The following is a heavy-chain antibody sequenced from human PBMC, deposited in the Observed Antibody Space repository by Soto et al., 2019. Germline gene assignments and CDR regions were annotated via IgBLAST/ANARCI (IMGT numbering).Heavy chain of an antibody. CDR2: IYPGDSDT. J-gene: IGHJ5*02. V-gene: IGHV5-51*01. CDR3: SLLEVRGYANWFDP. D-gene: IGHD1-1*01. Sequence: EVQLVPSGAEVKKPVESLKISCKGSGYSFTSYWIGWVRQMPGKGLEWMGIIYPGDSDTRYIPSFQGQVTISADKSISTAYLQWSSLKASDTALYYCSLLEVRGYANWFDPWGQGTLVTVSA. CDR1: GYSFTSYW.